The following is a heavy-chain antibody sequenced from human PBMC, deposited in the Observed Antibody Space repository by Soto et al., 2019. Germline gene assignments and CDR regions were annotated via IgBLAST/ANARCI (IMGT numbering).Heavy chain of an antibody. Sequence: LRLSCAASGFTFSSYGMHWVRQAPGKGLEWVAVISYDGSNKYYADSVKGRFTISRDNSKNTLYLQMNSLRAEDTAVYYCAKEGRITIFGVVIVPLDYWGQGTLVTVSS. J-gene: IGHJ4*02. CDR1: GFTFSSYG. V-gene: IGHV3-30*18. CDR3: AKEGRITIFGVVIVPLDY. D-gene: IGHD3-3*01. CDR2: ISYDGSNK.